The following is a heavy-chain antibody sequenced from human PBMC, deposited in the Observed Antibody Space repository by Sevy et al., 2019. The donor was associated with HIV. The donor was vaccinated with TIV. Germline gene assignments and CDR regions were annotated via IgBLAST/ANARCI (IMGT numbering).Heavy chain of an antibody. V-gene: IGHV1-18*01. CDR3: AREYSHYYGSGSHGFDY. CDR1: GYTFTSYG. J-gene: IGHJ4*02. D-gene: IGHD3-10*01. Sequence: ASVKVSCKASGYTFTSYGISWVRQAPGQGLEWMGWISAYNGNTNYAQKLQGRVTMTTDTSTSTAYMELRSLRSDDTAVYYCAREYSHYYGSGSHGFDYWGQGTLVTVSS. CDR2: ISAYNGNT.